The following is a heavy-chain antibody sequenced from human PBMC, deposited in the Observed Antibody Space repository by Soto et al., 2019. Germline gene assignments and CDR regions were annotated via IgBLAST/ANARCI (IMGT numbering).Heavy chain of an antibody. D-gene: IGHD3-22*01. CDR2: INPSGGST. J-gene: IGHJ3*02. CDR3: ARDREDYYDSSGRPDAFDI. V-gene: IGHV1-46*01. Sequence: QVQLVQSGAEVKKPGASVKVSCKASGYTFTSYYMHWVRQAPGQGLEWMGIINPSGGSTSYAQKFQGRVTMTRDTSTSTVYMELSSLRSEDTAVYYCARDREDYYDSSGRPDAFDIWGQGTMVTVSS. CDR1: GYTFTSYY.